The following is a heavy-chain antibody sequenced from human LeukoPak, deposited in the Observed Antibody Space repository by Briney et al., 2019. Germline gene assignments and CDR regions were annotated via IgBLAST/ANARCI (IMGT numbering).Heavy chain of an antibody. CDR1: GFTFSTYG. J-gene: IGHJ6*03. V-gene: IGHV3-23*01. CDR2: ISGSGGST. D-gene: IGHD2-15*01. Sequence: GGSLRLSCAASGFTFSTYGMSWVRQAPGRGLEWVSAISGSGGSTSYAQKFQGRVTMTRDMSTSTVYMELSSLRSEDTAVYYCARDAQGRCSGGSCSQNYYYYYMDVWGKGTTVTVSS. CDR3: ARDAQGRCSGGSCSQNYYYYYMDV.